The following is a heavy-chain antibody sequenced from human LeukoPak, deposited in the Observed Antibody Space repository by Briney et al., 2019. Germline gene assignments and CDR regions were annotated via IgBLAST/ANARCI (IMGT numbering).Heavy chain of an antibody. CDR3: ARGLPDDSSGYLDY. Sequence: SQTLSLTCTVSGGSISSGGYYWSWIRQHPGKGLGWIGYIYYSGNTYYNPSLKSRVTISVDTSKNQFSLKLSSVTAADTAVYYCARGLPDDSSGYLDYWGQGTLVTVSS. CDR1: GGSISSGGYY. V-gene: IGHV4-31*03. D-gene: IGHD3-22*01. J-gene: IGHJ4*02. CDR2: IYYSGNT.